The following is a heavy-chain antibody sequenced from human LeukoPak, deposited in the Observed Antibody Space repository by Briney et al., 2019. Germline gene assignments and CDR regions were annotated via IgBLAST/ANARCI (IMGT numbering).Heavy chain of an antibody. CDR2: ISVYNGNT. Sequence: ASVKVSCKASGYTLTSHGISWVRQAPGQGLEWMAWISVYNGNTFYAQNLQDRVTVTTDTSTSTAYMELRNLRSDDTAVYYCARDTNYEIDYWGQGTQVTVSS. J-gene: IGHJ4*02. V-gene: IGHV1-18*04. CDR3: ARDTNYEIDY. D-gene: IGHD4/OR15-4a*01. CDR1: GYTLTSHG.